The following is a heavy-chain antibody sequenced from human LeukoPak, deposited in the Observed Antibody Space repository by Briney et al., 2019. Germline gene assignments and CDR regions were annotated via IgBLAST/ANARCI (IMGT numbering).Heavy chain of an antibody. J-gene: IGHJ4*02. D-gene: IGHD3-10*01. Sequence: PSETLSLTCAVYGGSFSGYYWSWIRQPPGKGLEWIGEINHSGSTNYNPSLKSRVTISVDTSKNQFSLKLSSVTAANAAVYCWARTTRGLWFGGWGQGTRVTVSS. CDR2: INHSGST. V-gene: IGHV4-34*01. CDR3: ARTTRGLWFGG. CDR1: GGSFSGYY.